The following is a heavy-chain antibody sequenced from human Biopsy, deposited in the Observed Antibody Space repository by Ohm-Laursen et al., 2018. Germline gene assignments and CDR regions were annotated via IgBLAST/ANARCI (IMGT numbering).Heavy chain of an antibody. D-gene: IGHD4-11*01. CDR3: ARDSGILNYGNLKYYHYYGMDV. V-gene: IGHV4-4*07. J-gene: IGHJ6*02. CDR1: GGDINNYY. Sequence: TLSLTCNVSGGDINNYYWSWIRQPAGKGLEWIGRIYPGGSTNYNPSLQSRVSISVDTSRNQVSLTLSSVTAADTAVYYCARDSGILNYGNLKYYHYYGMDVWGQGTKVTVSS. CDR2: IYPGGST.